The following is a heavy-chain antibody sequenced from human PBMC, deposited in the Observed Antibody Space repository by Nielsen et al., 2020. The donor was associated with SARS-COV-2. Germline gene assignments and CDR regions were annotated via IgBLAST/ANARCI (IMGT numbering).Heavy chain of an antibody. V-gene: IGHV3-48*01. Sequence: GGSLRLSCAASGFTFSSYSMNWVRQAPGKGLEWVSYISSSSSTIYYADSVKGRFTISRDNAKNSLYLQMNSLRAEDTAVYYCARDRVVVQYYYYGMDVWGQGTTVTVSS. CDR2: ISSSSSTI. J-gene: IGHJ6*02. D-gene: IGHD3-22*01. CDR3: ARDRVVVQYYYYGMDV. CDR1: GFTFSSYS.